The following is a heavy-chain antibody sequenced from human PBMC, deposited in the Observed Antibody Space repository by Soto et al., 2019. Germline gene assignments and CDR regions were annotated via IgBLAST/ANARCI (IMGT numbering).Heavy chain of an antibody. CDR3: ARVPDLEEVWYNRNDVYYGMDV. CDR1: GGSFSGYY. D-gene: IGHD1-1*01. V-gene: IGHV4-34*01. Sequence: SETLSLTCAVYGGSFSGYYWSWIRQPPGKGLEWIGEINHSGSTNYNPSLKSRVTISVDTSKNQFSLKLSSVTAADTAVYYCARVPDLEEVWYNRNDVYYGMDVWGQGTTVTVSS. J-gene: IGHJ6*02. CDR2: INHSGST.